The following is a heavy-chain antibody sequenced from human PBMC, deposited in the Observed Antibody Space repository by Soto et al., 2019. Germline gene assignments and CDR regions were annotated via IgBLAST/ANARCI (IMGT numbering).Heavy chain of an antibody. CDR3: TVPQDDILTGYDFDY. V-gene: IGHV3-15*01. J-gene: IGHJ4*02. D-gene: IGHD3-9*01. CDR2: IKSKTDGGTT. Sequence: GGSLRLSCAASGFTFSNARMSWVSQAPGKGLEWVGRIKSKTDGGTTDYAAPVKGRFTISRDDSKNTLYLQMNSLKTEDTAVYYCTVPQDDILTGYDFDYWGQGTLVTVSS. CDR1: GFTFSNAR.